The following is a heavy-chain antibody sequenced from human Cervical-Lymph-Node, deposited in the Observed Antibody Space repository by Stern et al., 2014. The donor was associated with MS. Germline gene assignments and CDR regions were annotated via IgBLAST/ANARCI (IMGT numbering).Heavy chain of an antibody. V-gene: IGHV3-30*18. D-gene: IGHD1-26*01. J-gene: IGHJ6*02. CDR3: AKDLGGSYYHYYYGMDV. CDR1: GFTFSSYG. CDR2: ISYDGSNK. Sequence: VQLVESGGGVVQPGRSLRLSCAASGFTFSSYGMHLVRQGPGKGLEWVAGISYDGSNKYYAVSVRGRFAITRDNSKNTLYLQMNSLRAEDTAVYYCAKDLGGSYYHYYYGMDVWGQGTTVTVSS.